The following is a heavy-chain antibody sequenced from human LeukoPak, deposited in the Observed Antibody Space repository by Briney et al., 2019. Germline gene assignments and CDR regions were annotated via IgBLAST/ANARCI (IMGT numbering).Heavy chain of an antibody. CDR1: GGSFSGYY. J-gene: IGHJ4*02. CDR2: INHSGST. V-gene: IGHV4-34*01. D-gene: IGHD6-13*01. CDR3: ARLIAAVGTVY. Sequence: SETLSLTCAVYGGSFSGYYWSWIRQPPGKGLEWIGEINHSGSTNYNPSLKSRVTIPVDTSKNQFSLKLSSVTAADTAVYYCARLIAAVGTVYWGQGTLVTVSS.